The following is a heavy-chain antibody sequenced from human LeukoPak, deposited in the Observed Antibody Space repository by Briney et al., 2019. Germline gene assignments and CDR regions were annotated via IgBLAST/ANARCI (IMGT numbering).Heavy chain of an antibody. CDR1: GFTFSSYA. V-gene: IGHV3-30*04. CDR3: ARDGAGVTAIPDDYYCMDV. J-gene: IGHJ6*03. Sequence: AGGSLRLSCAASGFTFSSYAMHWVRQAPGKGLEWVAVISYDGSNKYYADSVKGRFTISRDNSKNTLYLQMNSLRAEDTAVYYCARDGAGVTAIPDDYYCMDVWGKGTTVTVSS. CDR2: ISYDGSNK. D-gene: IGHD2-21*02.